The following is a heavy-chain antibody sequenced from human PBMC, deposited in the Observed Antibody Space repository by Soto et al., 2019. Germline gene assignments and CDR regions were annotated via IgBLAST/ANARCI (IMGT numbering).Heavy chain of an antibody. CDR2: IYYSGST. Sequence: SETLSLTCTVSGGSISSSSYYWGWIRQPPGKGLEWIGSIYYSGSTYYNPSLKSRVTISVDTSKNQFSLKLSSVTAADTAVYYCATVGSAQSYYYYGMDVWGQGTTVTAP. D-gene: IGHD3-10*01. CDR1: GGSISSSSYY. J-gene: IGHJ6*02. V-gene: IGHV4-39*01. CDR3: ATVGSAQSYYYYGMDV.